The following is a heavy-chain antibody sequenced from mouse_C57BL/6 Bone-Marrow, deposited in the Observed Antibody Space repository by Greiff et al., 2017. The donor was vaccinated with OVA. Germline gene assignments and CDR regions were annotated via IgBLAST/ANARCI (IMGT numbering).Heavy chain of an antibody. Sequence: VQLQQSGAELMKPGASVKLSCKATGYTFTGYWIEWVKQRPGHGLEWIGEILPGSGSTNYNEKFKGKATFTADTSSNTAYMQLSSLTTEDSAIYYCTSGPFITTVETWFAYWGQGTLVTVSA. CDR3: TSGPFITTVETWFAY. D-gene: IGHD1-1*01. J-gene: IGHJ3*01. V-gene: IGHV1-9*01. CDR2: ILPGSGST. CDR1: GYTFTGYW.